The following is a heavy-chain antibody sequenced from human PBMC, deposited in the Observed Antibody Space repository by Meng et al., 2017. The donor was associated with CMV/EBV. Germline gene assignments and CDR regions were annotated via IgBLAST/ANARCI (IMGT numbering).Heavy chain of an antibody. CDR2: IYPGDSDT. J-gene: IGHJ6*02. D-gene: IGHD6-6*01. CDR3: ARVVDSSSSQIYYYYGMDV. Sequence: GGSLRLSCKGSGYSFTSYWIGWVRQMPGKGLEWMGIIYPGDSDTRYSPSFQGQVTISADKSISTAYLQWSSLKASDTAMYYCARVVDSSSSQIYYYYGMDVWGQGTTVTVSS. CDR1: GYSFTSYW. V-gene: IGHV5-51*01.